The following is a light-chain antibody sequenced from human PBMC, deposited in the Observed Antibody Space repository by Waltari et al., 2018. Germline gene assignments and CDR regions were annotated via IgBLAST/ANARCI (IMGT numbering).Light chain of an antibody. J-gene: IGLJ3*02. CDR1: SWHSSNV. CDR3: QTGGHGTWV. V-gene: IGLV4-69*01. Sequence: QLVLTQSPSASASLGASVKLTCTLSSWHSSNVIAWHQQQPEKGPRYLMKDNSHGSHSKGDEIPDRFSGSRSGAGRYLTISSLQSEDEADYYCQTGGHGTWVFGGGTKLTVL. CDR2: DNSHGSH.